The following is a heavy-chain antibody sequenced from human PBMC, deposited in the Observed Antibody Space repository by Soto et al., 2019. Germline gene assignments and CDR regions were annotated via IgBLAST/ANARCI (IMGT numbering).Heavy chain of an antibody. CDR3: ARAMPGYSGYDGGFDY. V-gene: IGHV1-69*13. Sequence: SVKVSCKASGGTFSSYAISWVRQAPGQGLEWMGGIIPIFGTANYAQKFQGRVTITADESTSTAYMELSSLRSEDTAVYYCARAMPGYSGYDGGFDYWGQGTLVTVSS. CDR2: IIPIFGTA. J-gene: IGHJ4*02. CDR1: GGTFSSYA. D-gene: IGHD5-12*01.